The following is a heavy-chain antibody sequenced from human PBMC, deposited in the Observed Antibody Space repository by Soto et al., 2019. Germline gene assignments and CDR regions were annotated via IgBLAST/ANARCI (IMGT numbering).Heavy chain of an antibody. CDR2: ISAYNGNT. CDR1: GYTFTSYG. V-gene: IGHV1-18*01. Sequence: GASVKVSCKASGYTFTSYGISWVRQAPGQGLEWMGWISAYNGNTNYAQKLQGRVTMTTDTSTRTAYMELRSLRSDDTAVYYCARDQFLWIHYSDAFDIWGQVTMVTVSS. CDR3: ARDQFLWIHYSDAFDI. J-gene: IGHJ3*02. D-gene: IGHD2-2*01.